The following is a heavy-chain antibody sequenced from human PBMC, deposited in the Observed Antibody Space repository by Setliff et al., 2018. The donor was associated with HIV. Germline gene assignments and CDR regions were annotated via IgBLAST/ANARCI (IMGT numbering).Heavy chain of an antibody. CDR2: LRYDGTEN. CDR1: GFSFRNYG. Sequence: GESLKISCAASGFSFRNYGMHWVRQAPGKGLEWLAFLRYDGTENSYADSVKGRFTISRDNAKNTLYLQMNTLKIEDTAGYYCAKDRGHARWFAQLIDFWGQGTLVTVSS. D-gene: IGHD3-10*01. CDR3: AKDRGHARWFAQLIDF. J-gene: IGHJ4*02. V-gene: IGHV3-30*02.